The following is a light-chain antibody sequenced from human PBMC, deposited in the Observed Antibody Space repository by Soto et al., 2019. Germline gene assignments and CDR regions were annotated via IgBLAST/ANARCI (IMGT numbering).Light chain of an antibody. CDR2: DVS. V-gene: IGLV2-14*01. CDR3: SSYTSSSPRV. J-gene: IGLJ2*01. CDR1: SSDVGGYNY. Sequence: QSALTQPASVSGSPGQSITISCTGTSSDVGGYNYVSWYQQHPGKAPKLMIYDVSNRPSGVSNRFSGSKSGNTASLTISGLQAEDEADYYCSSYTSSSPRVFGGGTKVT.